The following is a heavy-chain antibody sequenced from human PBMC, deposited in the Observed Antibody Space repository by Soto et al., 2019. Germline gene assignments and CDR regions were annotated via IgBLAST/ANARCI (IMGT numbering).Heavy chain of an antibody. CDR3: AKGVRSFDY. J-gene: IGHJ4*02. CDR1: GFTFSNYG. CDR2: ISGSGDST. Sequence: GGSLRLSCAASGFTFSNYGMSWVRQAPGKGLEWVSVISGSGDSTYYADSVKGRFTISRDNSKKTLTLQMNSLRAEDTAEYFCAKGVRSFDYWGQGTLVTVSS. V-gene: IGHV3-23*01.